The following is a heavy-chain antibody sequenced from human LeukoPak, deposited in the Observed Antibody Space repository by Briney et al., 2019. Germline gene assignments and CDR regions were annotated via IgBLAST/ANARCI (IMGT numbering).Heavy chain of an antibody. V-gene: IGHV1-69*06. J-gene: IGHJ4*02. CDR3: ARTSIAAAAPYYFDY. CDR1: GGTFSSYA. D-gene: IGHD6-13*01. CDR2: IIPIFGTA. Sequence: WASVKVSCKASGGTFSSYAISWVRQAPGQGLEWMGGIIPIFGTANYAQKFQGRVTITADKSTSTAYMELSSLRSEDTAVYYCARTSIAAAAPYYFDYWGQGTLVTVSS.